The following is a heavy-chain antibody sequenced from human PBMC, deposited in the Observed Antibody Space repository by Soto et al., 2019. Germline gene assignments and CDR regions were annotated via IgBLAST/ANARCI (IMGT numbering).Heavy chain of an antibody. J-gene: IGHJ2*01. V-gene: IGHV3-23*01. CDR1: GFTFSTYA. CDR3: SQENGDSSTWFLLRYFDL. Sequence: EVQLLESGGGLVQPGGSLRLSCAASGFTFSTYAVNWVRQAPGKGLEWVSGISGSGGSTYYADSVKGRFTISRDNSIKTLFLQMASVTAEDTAVYYCSQENGDSSTWFLLRYFDLWGRGTLVTVS. CDR2: ISGSGGST. D-gene: IGHD6-13*01.